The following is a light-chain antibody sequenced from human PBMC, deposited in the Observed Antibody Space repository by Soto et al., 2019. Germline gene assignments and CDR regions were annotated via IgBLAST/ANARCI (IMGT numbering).Light chain of an antibody. CDR2: DAS. Sequence: DIQVPQSPASGSASVGDGVTVACRASQSISSYLNWYQQKPGKAPKLLIYDASSLESGVPSRFSGSGSGTEFTLTISSLQPDDFATYYCQQYNSMGTFGQGTKVDIK. CDR3: QQYNSMGT. V-gene: IGKV1-5*01. J-gene: IGKJ1*01. CDR1: QSISSY.